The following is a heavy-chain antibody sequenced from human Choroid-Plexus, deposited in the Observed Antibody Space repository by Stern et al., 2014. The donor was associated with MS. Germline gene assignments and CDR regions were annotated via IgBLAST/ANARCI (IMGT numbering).Heavy chain of an antibody. J-gene: IGHJ5*02. D-gene: IGHD2/OR15-2a*01. CDR3: AKDRQYLTYFFDH. CDR1: GFTLGSCA. V-gene: IGHV3-30*18. Sequence: VKLVDSGGGVVQPGRPLRLSCVASGFTLGSCAIHWVRQAPGKWLAWGSGVSYDGSNKYYADSVKGRFTISRDNSQNTLYMQMSSLRPEDTAVYYCAKDRQYLTYFFDHWGQGSLVTVSS. CDR2: VSYDGSNK.